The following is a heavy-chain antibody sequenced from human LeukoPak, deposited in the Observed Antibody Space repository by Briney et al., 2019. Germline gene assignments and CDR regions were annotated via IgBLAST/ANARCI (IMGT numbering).Heavy chain of an antibody. CDR2: ISAYNGNT. Sequence: ASVKVSCKASGYTFTSYGISWVRQAPGQGLEWMGWISAYNGNTNYAQKLQGSVTMTTDTSTSTAYMELRSMRSDDTAVYYCARVYYDSSDEGEPFDNYWGQGTLVTVSS. V-gene: IGHV1-18*01. J-gene: IGHJ4*02. D-gene: IGHD3-22*01. CDR3: ARVYYDSSDEGEPFDNY. CDR1: GYTFTSYG.